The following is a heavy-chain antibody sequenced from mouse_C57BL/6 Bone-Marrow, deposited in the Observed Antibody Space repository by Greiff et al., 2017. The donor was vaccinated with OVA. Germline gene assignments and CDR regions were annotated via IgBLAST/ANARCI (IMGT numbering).Heavy chain of an antibody. CDR1: GYAFTNYL. V-gene: IGHV1-54*01. Sequence: VQLQQSGAELVRPGTSVKVSCKASGYAFTNYLIEWVKQRPGQGLEWIGVINPGSGGTKYNEKFKGKATLTADKSSSTAYMQLSSLTSEDSAVYFCARRRGFFDYWGQGTTLTVSS. CDR2: INPGSGGT. CDR3: ARRRGFFDY. J-gene: IGHJ2*01.